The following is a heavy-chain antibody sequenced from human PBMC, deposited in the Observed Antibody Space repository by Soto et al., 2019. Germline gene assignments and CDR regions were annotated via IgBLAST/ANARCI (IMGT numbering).Heavy chain of an antibody. J-gene: IGHJ4*02. Sequence: QVQLQESGPGLVKPSGTLSLTCAVSGGSISSNNWWSWVRQPPGKGLEWIGEIYHSGNTNYNPSLKSRVTISVHKSKNQCSLKLSSVTAADTAVYYCARSTVTEDYWGQGTLVTVSS. CDR2: IYHSGNT. CDR3: ARSTVTEDY. CDR1: GGSISSNNW. V-gene: IGHV4-4*02. D-gene: IGHD4-17*01.